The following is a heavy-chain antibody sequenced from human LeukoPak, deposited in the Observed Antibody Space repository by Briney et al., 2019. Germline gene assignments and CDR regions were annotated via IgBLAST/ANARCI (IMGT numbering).Heavy chain of an antibody. Sequence: GGSLRLSCAASGFTFSSYAMSWVRQAPGKGLEWVSSISSRSSYIYYADSVKGRFTISRDNAKNSLYLQMNSLRAEDTAVYYCARDSHYWGQGTLVTVSS. CDR1: GFTFSSYA. J-gene: IGHJ4*02. CDR2: ISSRSSYI. CDR3: ARDSHY. V-gene: IGHV3-21*01.